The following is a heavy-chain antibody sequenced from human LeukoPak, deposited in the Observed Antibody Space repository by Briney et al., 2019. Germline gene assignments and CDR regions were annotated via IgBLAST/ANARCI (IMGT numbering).Heavy chain of an antibody. CDR1: GFTFSSYA. V-gene: IGHV3-23*01. J-gene: IGHJ4*02. Sequence: GGPLRLSCAASGFTFSSYAMSWVRQAPGRGLGWVSDIIGSGGSTYYADSVKGRFTISRDNSKNTLSLQMKSLRVENTAIYYCARQSYADVRYYSDYWGQGTLVTVSS. CDR2: IIGSGGST. D-gene: IGHD2-2*01. CDR3: ARQSYADVRYYSDY.